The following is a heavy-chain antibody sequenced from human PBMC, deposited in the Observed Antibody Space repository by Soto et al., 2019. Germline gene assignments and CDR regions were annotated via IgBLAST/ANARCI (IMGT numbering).Heavy chain of an antibody. J-gene: IGHJ5*02. CDR1: GGSVSSASYY. V-gene: IGHV4-61*01. CDR3: ARDLTRWFDP. CDR2: IYYTGDT. D-gene: IGHD3-9*01. Sequence: KASETLSLTCTVSGGSVSSASYYWSWIRQPPGKGLEWIANIYYTGDTNCNPSLKSRVTISVDASKSQFSLKLSSVTAADTAVYYCARDLTRWFDPWGQGTLVTVSS.